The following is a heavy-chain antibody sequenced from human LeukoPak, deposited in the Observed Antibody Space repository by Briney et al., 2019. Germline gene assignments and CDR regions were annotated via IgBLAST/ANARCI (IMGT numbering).Heavy chain of an antibody. J-gene: IGHJ4*02. CDR1: GYSFTSYW. V-gene: IGHV5-51*01. CDR3: ARRRGYSYGPSDY. CDR2: IYPGDSDT. Sequence: GESLKISCKGSGYSFTSYWIGWVRQMPGKGLEWMGIIYPGDSDTRYSPSFQGPVTISADTSISPAYLQWSSLKASDTAMYYCARRRGYSYGPSDYWGQGTLVTVSS. D-gene: IGHD5-18*01.